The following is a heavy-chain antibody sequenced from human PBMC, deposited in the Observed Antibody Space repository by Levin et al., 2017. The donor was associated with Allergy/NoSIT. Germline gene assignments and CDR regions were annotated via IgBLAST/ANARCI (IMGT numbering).Heavy chain of an antibody. V-gene: IGHV4-59*03. D-gene: IGHD3-22*01. CDR2: IYYSGST. CDR1: GGSITSYY. Sequence: KPSETLSLTCTVSGGSITSYYWSWIRQPPGKGLEWIGYIYYSGSTNYNPSLKSRVTISLDTSKNQFSLNLSSVTAADTAVYYCAVLRGFYYDILDYWGQGTLVTVSS. CDR3: AVLRGFYYDILDY. J-gene: IGHJ4*02.